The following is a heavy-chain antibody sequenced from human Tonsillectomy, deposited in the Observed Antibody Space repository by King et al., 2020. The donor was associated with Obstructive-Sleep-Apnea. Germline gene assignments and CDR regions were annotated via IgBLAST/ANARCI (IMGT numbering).Heavy chain of an antibody. J-gene: IGHJ6*02. CDR1: GFTFSTYT. D-gene: IGHD4-11*01. CDR3: ARENYNDYPLVYGMDV. V-gene: IGHV3-30*04. Sequence: VQLVESGGGVVQPGGSLKLSCSASGFTFSTYTMYWVRQAPGKGLEWVSLISYEGGYKFYADSVKGRFTISRDNSQNNLSLQMNSLRAEDTALYYCARENYNDYPLVYGMDVWGQGTTVTVSS. CDR2: ISYEGGYK.